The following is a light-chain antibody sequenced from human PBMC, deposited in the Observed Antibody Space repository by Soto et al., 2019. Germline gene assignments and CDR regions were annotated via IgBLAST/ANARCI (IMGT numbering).Light chain of an antibody. V-gene: IGLV2-8*01. J-gene: IGLJ2*01. CDR3: SSYAGNNVL. Sequence: QSALTQPPSASGSPGQTVTISCTGTNNDVGGYNYVSRYQQHPGKAPKLMIYEVSKRPSGVPARFSGSRSGNTASLTVSGLQAEDEADYYCSSYAGNNVLFGGGTKLTVL. CDR2: EVS. CDR1: NNDVGGYNY.